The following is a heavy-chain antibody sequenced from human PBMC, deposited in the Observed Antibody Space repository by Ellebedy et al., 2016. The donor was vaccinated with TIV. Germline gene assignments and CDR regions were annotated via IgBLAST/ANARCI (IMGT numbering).Heavy chain of an antibody. D-gene: IGHD3-9*01. CDR1: GFTFSSYG. V-gene: IGHV3-30*18. CDR2: ISYDGSNK. Sequence: GESLKISXAASGFTFSSYGMHWVRQAPGKGLEWVAVISYDGSNKYYADSVKGRFTISRDNSKNTLYLQMNSLRAEDTAVYYCAKDGGYDILTGYYNAPFDYWGQGTLVTVSS. J-gene: IGHJ4*02. CDR3: AKDGGYDILTGYYNAPFDY.